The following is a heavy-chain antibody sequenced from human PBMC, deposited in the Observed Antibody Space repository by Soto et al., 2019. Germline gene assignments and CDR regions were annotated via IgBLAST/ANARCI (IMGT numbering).Heavy chain of an antibody. J-gene: IGHJ5*02. D-gene: IGHD2-8*01. V-gene: IGHV1-3*01. CDR3: AREVSYWFDP. Sequence: AASVKVSCKASGYTFTAYYMHWVRQAPGQRLEWMGWINGGNGNTYYSEHFQGRVTFTRDTSAGTVYMQLSSLTSEDTAVYYCAREVSYWFDPWGQGTLVSVSS. CDR2: INGGNGNT. CDR1: GYTFTAYY.